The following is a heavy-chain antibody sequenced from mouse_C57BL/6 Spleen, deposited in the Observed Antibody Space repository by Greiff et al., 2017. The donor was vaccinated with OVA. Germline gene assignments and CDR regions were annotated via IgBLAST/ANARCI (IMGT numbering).Heavy chain of an antibody. CDR3: ARDPTFG. CDR2: ISDGGSYT. CDR1: GFTFSSYA. V-gene: IGHV5-4*01. J-gene: IGHJ1*03. Sequence: EVKLVESGGGLVKPGGSLKLSCAASGFTFSSYAMSWVRQTPEKRLEWVATISDGGSYTYYPDNVKGRFTISRDNAKNNLYLQMSHLKSEDTAMYYCARDPTFGWGTGTTVTVSS.